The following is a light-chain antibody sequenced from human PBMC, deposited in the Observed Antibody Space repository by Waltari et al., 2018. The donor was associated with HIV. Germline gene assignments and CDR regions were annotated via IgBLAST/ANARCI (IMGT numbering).Light chain of an antibody. CDR1: QEISRW. CDR3: QQYNTYLWT. V-gene: IGKV1-5*03. CDR2: KAS. Sequence: DIQMTQSPATLTATMGDTATTTCRASQEISRWLAWYQQKPGEVPKLLVYKASLLGSGVPSRFSGSGSGTEFTLTINSLQPSDFATYYCQQYNTYLWTFGQGTKVEI. J-gene: IGKJ1*01.